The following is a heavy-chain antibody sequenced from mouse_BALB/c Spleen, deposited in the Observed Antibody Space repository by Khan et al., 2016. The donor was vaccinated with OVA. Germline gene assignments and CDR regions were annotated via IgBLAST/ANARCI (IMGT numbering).Heavy chain of an antibody. CDR1: GYSITSDYA. CDR2: ISYSGNT. CDR3: ARVYGGDFDY. J-gene: IGHJ2*01. D-gene: IGHD2-10*02. Sequence: EVHLVESGPGLVKPSQSLSLTYTVTGYSITSDYAWNWIRQFPGNKLEWLGYISYSGNTKYNPSLKSRISVTRDTSKNQFFLQLNSVTTEDTATYYCARVYGGDFDYWGQGTTLTVSS. V-gene: IGHV3-2*02.